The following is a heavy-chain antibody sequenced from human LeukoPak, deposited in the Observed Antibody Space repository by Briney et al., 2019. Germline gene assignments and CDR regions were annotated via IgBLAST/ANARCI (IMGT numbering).Heavy chain of an antibody. Sequence: ASGKVSCKASGYTFTSYGISWVRQAPGQGLEWMGWISAYNGNTNYAQKLQGRVTMTTDTSTSTAYMELRSLRSDDTAVYYCARESSSTLVWFGESLGYFDYWGQGTLVTVSS. CDR1: GYTFTSYG. J-gene: IGHJ4*02. CDR3: ARESSSTLVWFGESLGYFDY. CDR2: ISAYNGNT. D-gene: IGHD3-10*01. V-gene: IGHV1-18*01.